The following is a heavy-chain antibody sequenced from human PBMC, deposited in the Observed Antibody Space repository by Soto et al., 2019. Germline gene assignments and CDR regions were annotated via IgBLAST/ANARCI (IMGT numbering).Heavy chain of an antibody. CDR2: IYYSGST. Sequence: SETLSLTCTVSGGSISSYYGSWILQTTGKGLEWIGYIYYSGSTNYNPSLKSRVTISVDTSKNQFSLKLSSVTAADTAVYYCARGQEYYDILTGYQIYYYYMDVWGKGTTVTVSS. D-gene: IGHD3-9*01. CDR3: ARGQEYYDILTGYQIYYYYMDV. V-gene: IGHV4-59*01. J-gene: IGHJ6*03. CDR1: GGSISSYY.